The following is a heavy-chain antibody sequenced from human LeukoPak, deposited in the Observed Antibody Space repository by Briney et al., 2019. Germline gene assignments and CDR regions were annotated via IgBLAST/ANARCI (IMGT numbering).Heavy chain of an antibody. D-gene: IGHD3-3*01. CDR1: GFTFSSYA. CDR3: AKGRITIFGVVLYYFDY. Sequence: GGSLRLSCAASGFTFSSYAMSWVRQAPGKGLEWVSAIRGSGGSTYYADSVKGRFTISRDNSKNTLYLQMNSLRAEDTAVYYCAKGRITIFGVVLYYFDYWGQGTLVTVSS. V-gene: IGHV3-23*01. CDR2: IRGSGGST. J-gene: IGHJ4*02.